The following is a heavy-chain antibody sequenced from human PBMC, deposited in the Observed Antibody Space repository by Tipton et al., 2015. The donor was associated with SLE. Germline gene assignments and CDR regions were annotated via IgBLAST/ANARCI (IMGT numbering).Heavy chain of an antibody. V-gene: IGHV3-23*01. CDR3: AKGGSYYDY. J-gene: IGHJ4*02. CDR2: ISGTADSS. CDR1: GFTFSRYA. Sequence: SLRLSCTASGFTFSRYAMTWVRQAPGKGLEWVSVISGTADSSDRKYYTDSVKGRFTISRDNSRKTLYLQMNSLRAEDTAVYYCAKGGSYYDYWGQGALVTVSS. D-gene: IGHD3-16*01.